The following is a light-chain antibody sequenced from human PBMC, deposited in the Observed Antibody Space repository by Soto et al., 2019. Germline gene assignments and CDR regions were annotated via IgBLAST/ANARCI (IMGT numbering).Light chain of an antibody. CDR1: QSVSRY. CDR2: DAS. V-gene: IGKV3-15*01. Sequence: EIVMTQSPATLSVSPGETATVSCRASQSVSRYLAWYQHRPGQAPRLLIYDASTRATGIPARFSGSGSGTEFTLTISGLPSEDFAVYSCQQRSDWPLFTFGQGTRLEIK. J-gene: IGKJ5*01. CDR3: QQRSDWPLFT.